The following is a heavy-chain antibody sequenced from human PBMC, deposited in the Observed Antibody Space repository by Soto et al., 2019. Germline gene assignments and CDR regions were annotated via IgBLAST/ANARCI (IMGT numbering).Heavy chain of an antibody. CDR3: AKDIGRRGSSSWRRGYYFDY. Sequence: GGSLRLSCAASGFTFDDYTMHWVRQAPGKGLEWVSLISWDGGSTYYADSVKGRFTISRDNSKNSLYLQMNSLRTEDTALYYCAKDIGRRGSSSWRRGYYFDYWGQGTLVTVSS. D-gene: IGHD6-13*01. CDR1: GFTFDDYT. J-gene: IGHJ4*02. CDR2: ISWDGGST. V-gene: IGHV3-43*01.